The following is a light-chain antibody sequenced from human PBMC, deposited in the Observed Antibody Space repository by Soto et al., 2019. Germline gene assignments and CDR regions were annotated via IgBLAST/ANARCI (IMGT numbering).Light chain of an antibody. J-gene: IGLJ1*01. Sequence: QSVLTQPRSVSGSPGQSVTISCTGTSSDVGGYNYVSWYQQHPGKAPKLMIYDVNKRPSGVPDRFSGSKSGNTASLTISGLQAEDEADYYCCSYAGSYTYVFGTENKLTVL. CDR2: DVN. CDR1: SSDVGGYNY. CDR3: CSYAGSYTYV. V-gene: IGLV2-11*01.